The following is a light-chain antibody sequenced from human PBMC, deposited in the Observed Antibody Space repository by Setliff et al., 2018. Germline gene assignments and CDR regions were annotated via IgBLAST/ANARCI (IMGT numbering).Light chain of an antibody. Sequence: QSALTQPASVSGSPGQSITISCTGTSSDVGDYKYVSWYQQLPGKAPKLIIFEVSNRPSGIPNRFSGSKSGNTASLSISELQAEDEADYYCSSYTSLSTRVFGTGTKGTV. J-gene: IGLJ1*01. CDR1: SSDVGDYKY. CDR2: EVS. V-gene: IGLV2-14*01. CDR3: SSYTSLSTRV.